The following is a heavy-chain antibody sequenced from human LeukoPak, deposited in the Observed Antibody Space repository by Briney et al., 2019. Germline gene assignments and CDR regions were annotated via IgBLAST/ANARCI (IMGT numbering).Heavy chain of an antibody. J-gene: IGHJ4*02. D-gene: IGHD4-17*01. CDR1: GGSISRGDYY. CDR3: AKDRATVTTRGLDY. V-gene: IGHV3-23*01. CDR2: ISGSGGSK. Sequence: LSLTCTVSGGSISRGDYYWSWIRQPPGKGLEWVSTISGSGGSKYYADSVKGRFTISRDNSMDTLYLQMNSLRAEDAAVYSCAKDRATVTTRGLDYWGQGTLVTVSS.